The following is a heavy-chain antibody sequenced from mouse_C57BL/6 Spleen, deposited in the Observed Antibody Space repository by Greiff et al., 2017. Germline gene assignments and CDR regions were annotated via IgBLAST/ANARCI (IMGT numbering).Heavy chain of an antibody. CDR3: ARRAPTIYYAMDY. J-gene: IGHJ4*01. CDR2: INPNNGGT. Sequence: VQLQQSGPELVKPGASVKIPCKASGYTFTDYNMDWVKQSHGKSLEWIGDINPNNGGTIYNQKFKGKATLTVDKSSSTAYMELRSLTSEDTAVYYCARRAPTIYYAMDYWGQGTSVTVSS. V-gene: IGHV1-18*01. D-gene: IGHD1-1*01. CDR1: GYTFTDYN.